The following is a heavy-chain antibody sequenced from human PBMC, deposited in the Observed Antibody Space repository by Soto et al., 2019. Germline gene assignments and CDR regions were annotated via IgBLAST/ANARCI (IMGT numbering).Heavy chain of an antibody. CDR1: GGSISSYY. Sequence: QVQLQESGPGLVKPSETLSLTCTVSGGSISSYYWSWIRQPPGKGLEWIGYIYYSGSTNSNPSLKSRVTKSADTSKNQFSLKLSSVTAADTAVYYCARRASFSGSSSFDYWGQGTLVTVSS. D-gene: IGHD1-26*01. V-gene: IGHV4-59*08. J-gene: IGHJ4*02. CDR2: IYYSGST. CDR3: ARRASFSGSSSFDY.